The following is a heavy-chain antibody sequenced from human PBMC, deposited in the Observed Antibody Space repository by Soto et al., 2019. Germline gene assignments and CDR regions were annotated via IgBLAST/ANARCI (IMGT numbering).Heavy chain of an antibody. CDR3: AKDRPLRYSSSSPGLTDYYYGMDV. J-gene: IGHJ6*02. D-gene: IGHD6-6*01. V-gene: IGHV3-30*18. CDR1: GFTFSSYG. CDR2: ISYDGSNK. Sequence: GGSLRLSCAASGFTFSSYGMHWVRQAPGKGLEWVAVISYDGSNKYYADSVKGRFTISRDNSKNTLYLQMNSLRAEDTAVYYCAKDRPLRYSSSSPGLTDYYYGMDVWGQGTTVTVSS.